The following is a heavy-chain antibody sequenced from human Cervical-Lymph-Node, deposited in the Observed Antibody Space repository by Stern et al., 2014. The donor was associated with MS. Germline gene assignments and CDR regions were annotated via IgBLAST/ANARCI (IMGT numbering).Heavy chain of an antibody. D-gene: IGHD3-22*01. CDR3: ARASSYYYDSSGYYWDY. V-gene: IGHV1-69*01. CDR2: IITILGTA. CDR1: GGTFSSYA. Sequence: VQLEESGAEVKKPGSSVKVSRKASGGTFSSYAISGVRQAPGQGLEWLGGIITILGTANYAQKFQGRVTITADESTSTAYMELSSLRSEDTAVYYCARASSYYYDSSGYYWDYWGQGTLVTVSS. J-gene: IGHJ4*02.